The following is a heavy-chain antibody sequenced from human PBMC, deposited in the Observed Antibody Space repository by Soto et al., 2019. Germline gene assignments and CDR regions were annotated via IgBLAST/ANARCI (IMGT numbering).Heavy chain of an antibody. J-gene: IGHJ5*02. Sequence: APVKVSCKASGYTFTSYVISWVRQAPGQGLEWMGWISAFNGNTNYAQNLQGRVTMTTDTSTSTAYMELRSLRSDDTAVYYCARGGRKRPFDPWGQGTLVTVSS. CDR3: ARGGRKRPFDP. CDR2: ISAFNGNT. CDR1: GYTFTSYV. V-gene: IGHV1-18*01.